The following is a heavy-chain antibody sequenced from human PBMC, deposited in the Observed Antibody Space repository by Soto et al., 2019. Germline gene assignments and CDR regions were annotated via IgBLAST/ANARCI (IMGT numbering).Heavy chain of an antibody. J-gene: IGHJ6*02. D-gene: IGHD6-19*01. CDR1: GGTFSSYA. CDR3: ATVHTTLAGTYYGMDV. V-gene: IGHV1-69*13. Sequence: GASVKVSCKASGGTFSSYAISWVRQAPGQGLEWMGGIIPIFGTANYAQKFQGRVTITADESTSTAYMELSSLRSEDTAVYYCATVHTTLAGTYYGMDVWGQGTTVTVSS. CDR2: IIPIFGTA.